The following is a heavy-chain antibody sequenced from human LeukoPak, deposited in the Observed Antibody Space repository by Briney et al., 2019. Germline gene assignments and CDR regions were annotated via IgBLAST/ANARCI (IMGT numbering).Heavy chain of an antibody. CDR2: INHSGST. J-gene: IGHJ4*02. V-gene: IGHV4-34*01. CDR1: GGSFSGYY. Sequence: SETLSLTCAVYGGSFSGYYWSWIRQPPGKGLEWIGEINHSGSTNYNPSLKSRVTISVDTSKNQFSLKLSSVTAEDTAVYYCARPDYWGQGTLVTVSS. CDR3: ARPDY.